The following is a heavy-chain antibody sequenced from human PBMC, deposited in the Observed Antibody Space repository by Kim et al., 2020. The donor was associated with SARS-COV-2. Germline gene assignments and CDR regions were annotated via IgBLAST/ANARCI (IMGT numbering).Heavy chain of an antibody. CDR1: GFTFSSYS. Sequence: GGSLRLSCAASGFTFSSYSMNWVRQAPGKGLEWISSISSSGSYIYYADSMKGRFTISRDNARASLYLQMNSLGAEDTAVYYCARVLTSGWSYFDYWGQGTLVTVSS. CDR3: ARVLTSGWSYFDY. J-gene: IGHJ4*02. V-gene: IGHV3-21*01. CDR2: ISSSGSYI. D-gene: IGHD6-19*01.